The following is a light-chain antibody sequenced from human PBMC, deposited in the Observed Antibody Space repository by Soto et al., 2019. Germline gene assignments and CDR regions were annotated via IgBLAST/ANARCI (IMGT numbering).Light chain of an antibody. CDR1: QSVYNF. CDR2: DAS. CDR3: QQRAKWPLT. Sequence: PGQRATLSCRASQSVYNFLAWYQQKPGQAPRLLISDASERATGIPARFSGSGSGTDFTLTISSLEPEDFAIYYCQQRAKWPLTFGGGTKVDIK. V-gene: IGKV3-11*01. J-gene: IGKJ4*01.